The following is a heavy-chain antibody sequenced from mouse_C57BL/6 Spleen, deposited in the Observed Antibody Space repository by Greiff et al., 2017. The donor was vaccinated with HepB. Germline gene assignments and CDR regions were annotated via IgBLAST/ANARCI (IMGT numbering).Heavy chain of an antibody. CDR1: GYTFTSYG. CDR2: IYPRSGNT. D-gene: IGHD1-1*01. V-gene: IGHV1-81*01. Sequence: VQLQESGAELARPGASVKLSCKASGYTFTSYGISWVKQRTGQGLEWIGEIYPRSGNTYYNEKFKGKATLTADKSSSTAYMELRSLTSKDSAVYFCARGAPYYDGSSSPGYFDVWGTGTTVTVSS. J-gene: IGHJ1*03. CDR3: ARGAPYYDGSSSPGYFDV.